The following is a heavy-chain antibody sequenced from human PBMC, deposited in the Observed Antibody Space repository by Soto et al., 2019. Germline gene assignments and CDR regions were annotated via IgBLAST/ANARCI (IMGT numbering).Heavy chain of an antibody. D-gene: IGHD2-8*01. CDR3: ERAVLGVSDDYGMDV. J-gene: IGHJ6*02. CDR2: INPSGGST. Sequence: QVQLVQSGAEGKKPGASVKVSCKASGYTFTSYSMHWVRQAPGQGLEWMGIINPSGGSTSNAQKLQGKATMTRRTSTSIVYTERNSLRSEDTAASYCERAVLGVSDDYGMDVWGQGTTVTVSS. CDR1: GYTFTSYS. V-gene: IGHV1-46*01.